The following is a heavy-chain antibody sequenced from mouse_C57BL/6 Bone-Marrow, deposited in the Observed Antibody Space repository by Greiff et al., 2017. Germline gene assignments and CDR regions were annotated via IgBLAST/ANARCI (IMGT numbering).Heavy chain of an antibody. CDR2: ISDGGSYT. Sequence: EVKLVESGGGLVKPGGSLKLSCAASGFTFSSYAMSWVRQTPDKRLEWVATISDGGSYTYYPDNVKGRFTIARDNAKNNLYLQMSHLKSEDTAMYYCAREASWFAYWGQGTLVTVSA. J-gene: IGHJ3*01. V-gene: IGHV5-4*01. CDR3: AREASWFAY. CDR1: GFTFSSYA.